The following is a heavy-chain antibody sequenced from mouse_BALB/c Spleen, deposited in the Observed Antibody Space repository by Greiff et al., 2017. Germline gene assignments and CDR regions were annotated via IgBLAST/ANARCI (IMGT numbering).Heavy chain of an antibody. V-gene: IGHV1-9*01. D-gene: IGHD2-1*01. J-gene: IGHJ4*01. CDR1: GYTFSSYW. Sequence: QVQLQQSGAELMKPGASVKISCKATGYTFSSYWIEWVKQRPGHGLEWIGEILPGSGNTNYNEKFKGKATFTADTSSNTAYMQLSSLTSEDSAVYYCARLEDGNYCAMDYWGQGTSVTVSS. CDR2: ILPGSGNT. CDR3: ARLEDGNYCAMDY.